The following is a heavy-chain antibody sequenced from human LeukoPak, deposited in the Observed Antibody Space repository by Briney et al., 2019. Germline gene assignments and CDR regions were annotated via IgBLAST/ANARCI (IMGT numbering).Heavy chain of an antibody. CDR3: ARGGSDSSGYYYSPWYFDY. V-gene: IGHV3-48*03. Sequence: PGGSLRLSCAASGFTFSSYEMNWVRQAPGKGLEWVSYISSSGSTIYYVDSVKGRFTISRDNAKNSLYLQMNSLRAEDTAVYYCARGGSDSSGYYYSPWYFDYWGQGTLVTVSS. CDR2: ISSSGSTI. CDR1: GFTFSSYE. D-gene: IGHD3-22*01. J-gene: IGHJ4*02.